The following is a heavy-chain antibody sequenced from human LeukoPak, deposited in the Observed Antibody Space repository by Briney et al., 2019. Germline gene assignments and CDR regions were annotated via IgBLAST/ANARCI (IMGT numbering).Heavy chain of an antibody. J-gene: IGHJ6*02. D-gene: IGHD6-13*01. Sequence: GESLKISCKGSGYSFTSYWIGWVRQMPGKGLEWMGIIYPGDSDTRYSPSFQGQVTISADKSISTAYLQWSGLKASDTAMYYCARGFIAAAGTHGMDVWGQGTTVTVSS. V-gene: IGHV5-51*01. CDR3: ARGFIAAAGTHGMDV. CDR1: GYSFTSYW. CDR2: IYPGDSDT.